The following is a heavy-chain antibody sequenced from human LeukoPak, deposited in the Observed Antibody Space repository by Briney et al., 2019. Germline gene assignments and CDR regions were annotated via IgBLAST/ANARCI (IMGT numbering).Heavy chain of an antibody. Sequence: GASVKVSCKASGYTFTSYDINWVRQATGQGLEWMGWMNPNSGNTGYAQKFQGRVTITRNTSISTAYMELSSLRSEDTAVYYCARVRYYYGSGSPYYFDYWGQGTLVTVSS. V-gene: IGHV1-8*03. CDR1: GYTFTSYD. CDR3: ARVRYYYGSGSPYYFDY. D-gene: IGHD3-10*01. CDR2: MNPNSGNT. J-gene: IGHJ4*02.